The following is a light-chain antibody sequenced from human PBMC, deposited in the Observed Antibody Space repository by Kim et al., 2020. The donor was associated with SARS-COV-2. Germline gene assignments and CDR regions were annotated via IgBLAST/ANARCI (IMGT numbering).Light chain of an antibody. J-gene: IGKJ1*01. CDR3: QRCKGARWT. V-gene: IGKV1-27*01. CDR2: AAS. CDR1: QSVSNY. Sequence: DIQMTQSPSTLSASVGDRVTITCRASQSVSNYLAWYQQKPGKVPKLLIYAASALRSGVPSRFSGSGSGTDFTLTITSLQPEDVAVYYCQRCKGARWTFGHGTKVDIK.